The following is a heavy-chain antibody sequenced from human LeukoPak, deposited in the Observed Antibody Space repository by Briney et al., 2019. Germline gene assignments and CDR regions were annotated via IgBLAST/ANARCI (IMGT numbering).Heavy chain of an antibody. Sequence: VASVNVSCKASGYTFTSYGISWVRQAPGQGLEWMGWISAYNGNTNYAQKLQGRVTMTTDTSTSTAYMELRSLRSDDTAVYYCASSSSGLPQGYWGQGTLVTVSS. J-gene: IGHJ4*02. CDR1: GYTFTSYG. V-gene: IGHV1-18*01. CDR2: ISAYNGNT. CDR3: ASSSSGLPQGY. D-gene: IGHD6-19*01.